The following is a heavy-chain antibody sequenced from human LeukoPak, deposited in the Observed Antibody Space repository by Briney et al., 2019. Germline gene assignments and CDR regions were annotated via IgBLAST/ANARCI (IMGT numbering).Heavy chain of an antibody. CDR3: ARGSRTVELGDDY. CDR2: ISSSSSDT. Sequence: AGGSLRLSCAASGFTFSDSYMSWIRQAPGKGLEWVSYISSSSSDTNYADSVKGRFTISRDNAKNSLYLQMNSLRAEDTAVYYCARGSRTVELGDDYWGQGTLVTVSS. D-gene: IGHD4-11*01. V-gene: IGHV3-11*06. J-gene: IGHJ4*02. CDR1: GFTFSDSY.